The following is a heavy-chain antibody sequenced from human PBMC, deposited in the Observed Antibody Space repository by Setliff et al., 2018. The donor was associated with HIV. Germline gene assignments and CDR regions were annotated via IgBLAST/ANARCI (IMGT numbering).Heavy chain of an antibody. V-gene: IGHV4-61*02. CDR3: ARGGDGYNPGGGTFDH. Sequence: SETLSLTCTVSGVSINSGNYYWGWIRQPAGKRLEWIGRIYSSGNTNYNPSLKSRVTISADTSKNQFSLRLKSVTAAETAVYYCARGGDGYNPGGGTFDHWVQGTLVTVSS. J-gene: IGHJ4*02. CDR2: IYSSGNT. CDR1: GVSINSGNYY. D-gene: IGHD1-1*01.